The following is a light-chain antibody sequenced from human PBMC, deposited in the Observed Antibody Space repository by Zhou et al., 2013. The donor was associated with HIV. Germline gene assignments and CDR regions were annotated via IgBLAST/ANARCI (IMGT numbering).Light chain of an antibody. CDR2: DNT. J-gene: IGLJ1*01. CDR3: QSYDSSLRGV. CDR1: GSSIGAGFA. Sequence: QSVMAQPPSVSGAPGQRVTISCTGSGSSIGAGFAVHWYQQLPGTAPRLLIYDNTNRPSGVPDRFSGSKSGTSASLAITGLQAEDEADYYCQSYDSSLRGVFGTGTKVTVL. V-gene: IGLV1-40*01.